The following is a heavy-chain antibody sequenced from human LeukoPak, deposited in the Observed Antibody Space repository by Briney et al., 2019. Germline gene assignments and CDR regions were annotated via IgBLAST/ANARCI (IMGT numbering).Heavy chain of an antibody. CDR1: GFTFDDYG. Sequence: GGSLRLSCAASGFTFDDYGMSWVRQAPGKGLEWVSGINWNGGSTGYADSVKGRFTIFRDNAKNSLYLQMNSLRAEDTALYHCARDGGGSYYYFLDYWGQGTLVTVSS. CDR3: ARDGGGSYYYFLDY. J-gene: IGHJ4*02. V-gene: IGHV3-20*01. D-gene: IGHD1-26*01. CDR2: INWNGGST.